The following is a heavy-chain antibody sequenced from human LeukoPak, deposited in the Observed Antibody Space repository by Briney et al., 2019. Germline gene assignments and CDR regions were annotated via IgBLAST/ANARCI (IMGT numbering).Heavy chain of an antibody. V-gene: IGHV4-38-2*02. CDR1: GYSISSGYY. J-gene: IGHJ5*02. Sequence: PSETLSLTCTVSGYSISSGYYWGWIRQPPGKGLEWTGSIDHSGDTNYNPSLKSRVTISVDTSKNQFSLKLSSVTAADMGVYYCARSVDTTMWSWGQGTLVTVSS. D-gene: IGHD5-18*01. CDR2: IDHSGDT. CDR3: ARSVDTTMWS.